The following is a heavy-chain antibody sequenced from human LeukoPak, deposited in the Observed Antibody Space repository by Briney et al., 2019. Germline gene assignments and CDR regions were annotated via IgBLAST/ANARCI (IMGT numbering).Heavy chain of an antibody. CDR1: GGSFSGYY. Sequence: SETLSLTCAVYGGSFSGYYWSWIRQPPGKGLEWIGEINHSGSTIYNPSLKSRVTISVDTSKNQFSLKLSSVTAADTAVYYCAAAGVVVPAADWFDPWGQGTLVTVSS. D-gene: IGHD2-2*01. J-gene: IGHJ5*02. CDR2: INHSGST. V-gene: IGHV4-34*01. CDR3: AAAGVVVPAADWFDP.